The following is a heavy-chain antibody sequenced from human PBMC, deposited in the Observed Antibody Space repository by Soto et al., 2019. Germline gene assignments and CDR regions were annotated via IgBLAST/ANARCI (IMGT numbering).Heavy chain of an antibody. CDR2: ISAYNGNT. V-gene: IGHV1-18*01. CDR1: GYTFTSYG. D-gene: IGHD2-2*01. CDR3: ARDLGYCSSTSCPFDY. J-gene: IGHJ4*02. Sequence: QVPLVQSGAEVKKPGASVRVSCKASGYTFTSYGISWVRQAPGQGLEWMGWISAYNGNTNYAQKLQGRVTMTTDTSTSTAYMELRSLRSDDTAVYYCARDLGYCSSTSCPFDYWGQGTLVTVSS.